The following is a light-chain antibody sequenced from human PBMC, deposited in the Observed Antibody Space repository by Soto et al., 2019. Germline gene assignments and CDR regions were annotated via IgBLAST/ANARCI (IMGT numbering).Light chain of an antibody. Sequence: EIVMTQSPATLSVSPGETATLSCRASQSVSYNLAWYQQKPGQGPRLLIYGAFTRATGIPARFSGSGCGTETTLTISSRQSEDVEVYYCQQYKNWPPLTFGGGTKVEIK. CDR3: QQYKNWPPLT. CDR2: GAF. CDR1: QSVSYN. J-gene: IGKJ4*01. V-gene: IGKV3-15*01.